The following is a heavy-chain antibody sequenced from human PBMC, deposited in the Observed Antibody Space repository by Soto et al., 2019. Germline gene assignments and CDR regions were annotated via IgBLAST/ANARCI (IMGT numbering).Heavy chain of an antibody. CDR3: IRPMTGTTRGFDY. J-gene: IGHJ4*02. Sequence: EVQLVESGGGLVQPGGSLRLSCAASGFTFSDHYMDWVRQAPGKGLEWVGRSRNKANSYTTEYAASVKGRFTISRDDSENSVHLQMNSLKIEDTAVYFCIRPMTGTTRGFDYWGQGPLVTVSS. CDR1: GFTFSDHY. CDR2: SRNKANSYTT. V-gene: IGHV3-72*01. D-gene: IGHD1-1*01.